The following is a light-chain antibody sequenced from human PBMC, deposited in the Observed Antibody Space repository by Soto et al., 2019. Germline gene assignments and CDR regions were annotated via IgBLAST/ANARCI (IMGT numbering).Light chain of an antibody. V-gene: IGKV1-33*01. CDR1: QDISNY. Sequence: DIQMTQSPSSLSASVGDRATITCQASQDISNYLNWYRHKPGKAPKLLIYGASNLETGVPSRFSGSGSGTDFSFTISTLQPEDIATYYCQQFDNFPRAITFGQGTRLEIK. CDR3: QQFDNFPRAIT. CDR2: GAS. J-gene: IGKJ5*01.